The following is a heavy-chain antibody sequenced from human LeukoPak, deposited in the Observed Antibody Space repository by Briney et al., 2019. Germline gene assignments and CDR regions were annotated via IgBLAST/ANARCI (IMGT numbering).Heavy chain of an antibody. D-gene: IGHD6-13*01. Sequence: SETLSLTCIVSGGSISSSIYYWAWVRQPPGKGLEWIGYIYYSGSTYYNPSLKSRVTISVDTSKNQFSLKLSSVTAADTAVYYCARFPPAAGTGLGINWGQGTLVTVSS. CDR3: ARFPPAAGTGLGIN. J-gene: IGHJ4*02. CDR1: GGSISSSIYY. V-gene: IGHV4-30-4*08. CDR2: IYYSGST.